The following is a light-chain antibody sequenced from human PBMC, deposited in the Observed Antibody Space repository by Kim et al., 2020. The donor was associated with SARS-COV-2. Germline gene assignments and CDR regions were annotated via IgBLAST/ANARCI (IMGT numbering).Light chain of an antibody. CDR1: QGIGNY. CDR2: VAS. J-gene: IGKJ4*01. Sequence: ASVGDRVTITCRASQGIGNYLAWYQQKPGKVPKLLIYVASALQSGVPSRFSGSGSGTDFTLTISGLQPEDVATYYCQKYNSVPLTFGGGTKVDIK. V-gene: IGKV1-27*01. CDR3: QKYNSVPLT.